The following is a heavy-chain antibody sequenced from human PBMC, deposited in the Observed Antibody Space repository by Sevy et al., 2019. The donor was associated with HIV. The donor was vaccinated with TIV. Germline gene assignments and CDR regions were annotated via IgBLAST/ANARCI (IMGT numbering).Heavy chain of an antibody. V-gene: IGHV3-23*01. D-gene: IGHD6-19*01. CDR1: GFTFSNYA. J-gene: IGHJ6*02. Sequence: GESLKISCAASGFTFSNYAMIWVRQAPGKGLEWVSAISGSGGTTYDADSVKGRFTISRDKSQNTLYLQMNSLRAEDTAVYYCARVLARGVAVAGSAWGMDVWGQGTTVTVSS. CDR2: ISGSGGTT. CDR3: ARVLARGVAVAGSAWGMDV.